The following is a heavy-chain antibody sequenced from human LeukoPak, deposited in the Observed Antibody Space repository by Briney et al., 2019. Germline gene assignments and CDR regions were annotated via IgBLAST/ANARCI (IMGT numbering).Heavy chain of an antibody. J-gene: IGHJ6*03. CDR2: TYYSGST. CDR3: ARQSSSTFFDYYYMDV. D-gene: IGHD6-6*01. V-gene: IGHV4-59*08. CDR1: GGSISSYY. Sequence: PSETLSLTCTVPGGSISSYYWSWIRQPPGKGLEWIGYTYYSGSTNYNPSLKSRVTISVDTSKNQFSLKLSSVTAADTAVYYCARQSSSTFFDYYYMDVWGKGTTVTVSS.